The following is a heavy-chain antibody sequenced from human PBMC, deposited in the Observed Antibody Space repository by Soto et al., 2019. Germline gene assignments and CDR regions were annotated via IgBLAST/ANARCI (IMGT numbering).Heavy chain of an antibody. V-gene: IGHV1-69*01. J-gene: IGHJ5*02. D-gene: IGHD3-22*01. CDR3: ARDYDSSGYYYGNWFDP. Sequence: QVQLVQSGAEVKKPGSSVKVSCKASGGTFSSYAISWVRQAPGQGLEWMGGIIPIFGTANYAQKFQGRVTITADESTSTAYMELSRLRSEDTAVYYCARDYDSSGYYYGNWFDPWGQGTLVTVSS. CDR1: GGTFSSYA. CDR2: IIPIFGTA.